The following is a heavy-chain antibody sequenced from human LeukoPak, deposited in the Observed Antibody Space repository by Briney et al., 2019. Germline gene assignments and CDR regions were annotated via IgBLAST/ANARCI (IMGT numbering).Heavy chain of an antibody. CDR3: AKKWGVGTTTLDYFDY. CDR2: ISGSGDNT. Sequence: GGSLRLSCAASGFTFSSYAMSWVRQAPGKGLEWVSAISGSGDNTYYADSVKGRFTISRDNSKNTLYLQMNGLTDEDTAIYYCAKKWGVGTTTLDYFDYWGQGTLVTVSS. V-gene: IGHV3-23*01. J-gene: IGHJ4*02. D-gene: IGHD1-26*01. CDR1: GFTFSSYA.